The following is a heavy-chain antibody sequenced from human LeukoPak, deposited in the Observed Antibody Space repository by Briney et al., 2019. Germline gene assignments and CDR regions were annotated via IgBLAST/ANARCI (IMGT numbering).Heavy chain of an antibody. Sequence: SETLSLTCAVYGGSFSGYYWSWTRQPPGKGLEWIGEINHSGSTNYNPSLKSRVTISVDTSKNQFSLKLSSVTAADTAVYYCARQGLRRGSGSNYYYYYMDVWGKGTTVTISS. CDR1: GGSFSGYY. V-gene: IGHV4-34*01. CDR2: INHSGST. J-gene: IGHJ6*03. CDR3: ARQGLRRGSGSNYYYYYMDV. D-gene: IGHD3-10*01.